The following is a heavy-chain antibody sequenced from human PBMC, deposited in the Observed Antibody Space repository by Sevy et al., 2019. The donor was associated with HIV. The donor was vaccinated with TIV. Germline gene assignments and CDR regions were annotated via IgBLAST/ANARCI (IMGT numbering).Heavy chain of an antibody. V-gene: IGHV4-61*02. CDR3: ARGDYYDSSGYYTRY. Sequence: SETLSLTCTVSGGSISSGSYYWSWIRQPAGKGLEWIGGIYTSGSTHYNPSLKSRVTMSVDTCKNQFTLKLGSVTAADTAVYYCARGDYYDSSGYYTRYWGQGTMVTVSS. CDR2: IYTSGST. CDR1: GGSISSGSYY. J-gene: IGHJ4*02. D-gene: IGHD3-22*01.